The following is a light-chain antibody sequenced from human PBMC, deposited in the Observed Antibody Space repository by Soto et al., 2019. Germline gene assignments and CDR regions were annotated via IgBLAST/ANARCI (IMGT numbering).Light chain of an antibody. V-gene: IGKV3-20*01. CDR2: GAS. J-gene: IGKJ1*01. Sequence: EIVLTQSPGTLSLSPGERATLSCRASQRVSSGYLAWYQQKPGQAPRLLINGASSRATGIPDRFSGSGSGTDFTLTISRLEPEDFAVYYCHQYISSPGTFGHGTKVEIK. CDR1: QRVSSGY. CDR3: HQYISSPGT.